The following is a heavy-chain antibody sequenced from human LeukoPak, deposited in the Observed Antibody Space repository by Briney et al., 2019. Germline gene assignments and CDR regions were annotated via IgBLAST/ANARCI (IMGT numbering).Heavy chain of an antibody. D-gene: IGHD3-10*01. V-gene: IGHV4-59*01. CDR1: GGSISSYY. CDR3: ARVYYGSGSYYTTRNWFDP. Sequence: SETLSLTCTVSGGSISSYYWSWIRQPPGKGLEWIGYIYYSGSTNYNPSLKSRVTISVDTSKNQFSLKLSSVTAADTAVYYCARVYYGSGSYYTTRNWFDPWGQGTLVTVSS. J-gene: IGHJ5*02. CDR2: IYYSGST.